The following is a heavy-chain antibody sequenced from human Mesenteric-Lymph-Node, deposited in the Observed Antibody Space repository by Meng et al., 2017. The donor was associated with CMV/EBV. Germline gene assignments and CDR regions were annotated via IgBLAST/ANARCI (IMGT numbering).Heavy chain of an antibody. CDR1: GGTFSSYT. CDR3: ARGGSGNYYIGAIDI. V-gene: IGHV1-69*02. J-gene: IGHJ3*02. D-gene: IGHD3-10*01. Sequence: SVKVSCKASGGTFSSYTISWVRQAPGQGLEWVGRISPILGRTDYAQKLQGRITITADKSTNTAYLDLTSLTSEDTAVYYCARGGSGNYYIGAIDIWGQGTLVTVSS. CDR2: ISPILGRT.